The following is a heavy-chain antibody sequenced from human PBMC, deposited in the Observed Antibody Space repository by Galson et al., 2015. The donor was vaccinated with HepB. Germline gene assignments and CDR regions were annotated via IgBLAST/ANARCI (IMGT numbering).Heavy chain of an antibody. Sequence: SVKVSCKASGYTFSGYYMHWVRQAPGQGLEWMGWINPKSGGTNYAQKFQGRVIMTRDTSISTVYMELSRLRSDDSAVYYCARVSLRLIGDYWGQGTLVTVSS. CDR1: GYTFSGYY. J-gene: IGHJ4*02. D-gene: IGHD2-8*01. CDR2: INPKSGGT. V-gene: IGHV1-2*02. CDR3: ARVSLRLIGDY.